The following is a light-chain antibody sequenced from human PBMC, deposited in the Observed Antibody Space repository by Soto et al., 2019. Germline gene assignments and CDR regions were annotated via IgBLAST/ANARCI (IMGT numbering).Light chain of an antibody. V-gene: IGLV1-47*01. Sequence: QSVLTQPPSASGTPGQRVTISCSGSTSNIGSNYVYWYQQLPGTAPKLLIYMNNQRPSGVPDRFSGSKSGTSASLVISGLRSEDEADYYCAAWDDSLSGRVFGGGTKLTVL. J-gene: IGLJ2*01. CDR1: TSNIGSNY. CDR2: MNN. CDR3: AAWDDSLSGRV.